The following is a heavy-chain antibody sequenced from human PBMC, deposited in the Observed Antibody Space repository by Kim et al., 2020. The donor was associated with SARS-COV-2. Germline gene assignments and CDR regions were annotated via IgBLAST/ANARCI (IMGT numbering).Heavy chain of an antibody. CDR2: ISYDGSNK. V-gene: IGHV3-30-3*01. CDR1: GFTFSSYA. D-gene: IGHD3-10*01. Sequence: GGSLRLSCAAYGFTFSSYAMHWVRQAPGKGLEWVAVISYDGSNKYYADSVKGRFTISRDNSKNTLYLQMNSLRAEDTAVYYCATSGSGSYYYYGMDVWGQGTTVTVSS. CDR3: ATSGSGSYYYYGMDV. J-gene: IGHJ6*02.